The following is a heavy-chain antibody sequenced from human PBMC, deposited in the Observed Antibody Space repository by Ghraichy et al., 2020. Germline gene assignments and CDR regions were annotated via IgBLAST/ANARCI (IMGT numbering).Heavy chain of an antibody. CDR2: IIPIFGTA. V-gene: IGHV1-69*13. Sequence: SVKVSCKASGGTFSSYAISWVRQAPGQGLEWMGGIIPIFGTANYAQKFQGRVTITADESTSTAYMELSSLRSEDTAVYYCAEHYYDSGRGGFDPWGQGTLVTVSS. D-gene: IGHD3-22*01. J-gene: IGHJ5*02. CDR3: AEHYYDSGRGGFDP. CDR1: GGTFSSYA.